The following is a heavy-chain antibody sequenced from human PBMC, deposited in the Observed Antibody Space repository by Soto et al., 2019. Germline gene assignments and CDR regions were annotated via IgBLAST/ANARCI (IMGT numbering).Heavy chain of an antibody. Sequence: QVQLQESGPGLVKPSQTLSLTCTVSGGSISSGGYYWTWIRQHPGKGLEWIGYNYYSGITYYNPSLKIRVTISLDTSKNQFSLKLSSGTAADTAVYYCARGSSIAGLYYGMDVWGQGTTVTVSS. CDR1: GGSISSGGYY. V-gene: IGHV4-31*03. D-gene: IGHD6-6*01. CDR3: ARGSSIAGLYYGMDV. J-gene: IGHJ6*02. CDR2: NYYSGIT.